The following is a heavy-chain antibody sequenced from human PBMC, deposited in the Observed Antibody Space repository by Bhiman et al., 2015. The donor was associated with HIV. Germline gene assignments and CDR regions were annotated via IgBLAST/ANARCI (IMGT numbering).Heavy chain of an antibody. CDR2: IKGDETT. D-gene: IGHD3-22*01. Sequence: EVQLVESGGGLVQPGGSLRLSCAASGFSFKTAWMSWVRQAPGKGLEWVARIKGDETTDYAAPVKGRLTISRDTSKNTLYLQMDSLKTXDTGMYYCVIDDYYNRSGPTAADYFDYWGQGALVTVSS. J-gene: IGHJ4*02. CDR1: GFSFKTAW. CDR3: VIDDYYNRSGPTAADYFDY. V-gene: IGHV3-15*01.